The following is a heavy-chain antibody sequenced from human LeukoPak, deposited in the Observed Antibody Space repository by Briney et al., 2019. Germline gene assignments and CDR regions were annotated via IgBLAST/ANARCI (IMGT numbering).Heavy chain of an antibody. Sequence: SQTLSLTCAISGDSVSSNSAAWNWIRQSPSRGLEWLGRTYYRSKWYNDYAVSVKSRITINPDTSKNQFSLQLNSVTPEDTAVYYCAREGLAGGNSAKPLDYWGQGTLVTVSS. CDR1: GDSVSSNSAA. V-gene: IGHV6-1*01. J-gene: IGHJ4*02. CDR3: AREGLAGGNSAKPLDY. CDR2: TYYRSKWYN. D-gene: IGHD4-23*01.